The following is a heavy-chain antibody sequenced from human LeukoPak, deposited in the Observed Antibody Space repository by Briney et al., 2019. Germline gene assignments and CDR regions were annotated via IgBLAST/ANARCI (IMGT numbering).Heavy chain of an antibody. CDR1: GFTFSSYA. V-gene: IGHV3-23*01. J-gene: IGHJ4*02. CDR2: ISGSGIST. CDR3: AKDVVVVTATYFDY. D-gene: IGHD2-21*02. Sequence: GGSLRLSCAASGFTFSSYAMSWVRQAPGKGLEWVSAISGSGISTYYTDSVKGRFTISRDNSKNTLYLQMNSLRAEDTAVYYCAKDVVVVTATYFDYWGRGTLVTVSS.